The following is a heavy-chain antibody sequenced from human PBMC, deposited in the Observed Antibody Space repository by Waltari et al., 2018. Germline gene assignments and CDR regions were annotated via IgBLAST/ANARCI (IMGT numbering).Heavy chain of an antibody. V-gene: IGHV3-7*01. CDR2: IKQDGSEK. D-gene: IGHD6-13*01. CDR3: ARVPDGSSYAFDI. CDR1: GFTFSSYW. Sequence: EVQLVESGGGLVQPGGSLRLSCAASGFTFSSYWMSWVRQAQGKGLEWVANIKQDGSEKYYVDSVKGRFTISRDNAKNSLYLQMNSLRAEDTAVYYCARVPDGSSYAFDIWGQGTMVTVSS. J-gene: IGHJ3*02.